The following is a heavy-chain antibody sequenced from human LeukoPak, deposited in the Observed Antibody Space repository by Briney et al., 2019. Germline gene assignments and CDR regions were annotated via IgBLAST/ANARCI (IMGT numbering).Heavy chain of an antibody. V-gene: IGHV4-59*01. CDR1: GGSISSYY. Sequence: PSETLSLTCTVSGGSISSYYWSWIRQPPGMGLEWIGYIYYSGSTNYNPSLKSRVTISVDTSKNQFSLKLSSVTAADTAVYYCASSDSSGYPTAGFDYWGQGTLVTVSS. CDR3: ASSDSSGYPTAGFDY. CDR2: IYYSGST. D-gene: IGHD3-22*01. J-gene: IGHJ4*02.